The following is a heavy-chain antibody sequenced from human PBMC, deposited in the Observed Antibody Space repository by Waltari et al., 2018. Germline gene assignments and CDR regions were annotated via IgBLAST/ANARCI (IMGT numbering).Heavy chain of an antibody. V-gene: IGHV4-4*02. J-gene: IGHJ4*02. CDR3: ARDRGRGLYLDS. CDR1: GDSMSSNDW. D-gene: IGHD2-15*01. Sequence: QLQLQESGPGLVKPSGTLSLTCTASGDSMSSNDWWSWVRQPPGKGLEWMGQSHRSGRINYNPSLESRVTISIDTANNQFSLKVTSTTAADTAVYYCARDRGRGLYLDSWGRGTLVTVSP. CDR2: SHRSGRI.